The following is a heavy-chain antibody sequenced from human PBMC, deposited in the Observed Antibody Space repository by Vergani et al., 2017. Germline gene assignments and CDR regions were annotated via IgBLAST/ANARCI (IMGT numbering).Heavy chain of an antibody. J-gene: IGHJ4*02. Sequence: EVQLVESGGGLVKRGGSLRLSCAASGFTFSSYSMDWVRQAPGKGLEWVSSISSSSSYIHYSDSLKGRFTISRDNAKSSLYLQMNSLRAEDTGVYYCAREMSNEGFDYWGQGTRVTVS. CDR3: AREMSNEGFDY. CDR2: ISSSSSYI. CDR1: GFTFSSYS. D-gene: IGHD4-11*01. V-gene: IGHV3-21*01.